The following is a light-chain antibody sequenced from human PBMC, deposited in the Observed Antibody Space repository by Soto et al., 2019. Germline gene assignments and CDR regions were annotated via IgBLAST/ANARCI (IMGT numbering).Light chain of an antibody. J-gene: IGKJ1*01. Sequence: EIVLTQSPGTLSLSPGERATLSCRASQSVSRDYLAWYQQKPGQGPRLLIYGATNKATSIPHRFSGSGSGTDFTLTISRLEPEDFAVYYCQQYGSSPLAFGQGTKVEIK. CDR2: GAT. V-gene: IGKV3-20*01. CDR3: QQYGSSPLA. CDR1: QSVSRDY.